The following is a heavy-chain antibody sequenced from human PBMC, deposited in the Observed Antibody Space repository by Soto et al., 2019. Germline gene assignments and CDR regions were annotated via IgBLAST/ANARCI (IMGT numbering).Heavy chain of an antibody. D-gene: IGHD2-21*02. J-gene: IGHJ4*02. CDR1: GFTFTSSA. CDR2: IAVGSGNT. Sequence: QMQLVQSGPEGKKPGTSVKVSCKASGFTFTSSAVQWVRQARGQRLEWIGWIAVGSGNTNYAQKFQERVTITRDMSTITVYMELSSLRSEDTAVYYCAADRTYCGCDCYLDWGQGTRVTVSS. V-gene: IGHV1-58*01. CDR3: AADRTYCGCDCYLD.